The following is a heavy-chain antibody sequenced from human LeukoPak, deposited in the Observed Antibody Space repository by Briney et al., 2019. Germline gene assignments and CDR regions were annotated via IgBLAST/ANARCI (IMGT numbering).Heavy chain of an antibody. CDR1: GYTFTSYG. Sequence: ASVKVSCKASGYTFTSYGISWVRQAPGQGLEWMGWISAYNGNTNYAQKLQGRVTMTTDTSTSTAYMELRSLRSDDTAVYYCARDTSGNYRNYFDSWGQGTLVTISS. V-gene: IGHV1-18*01. D-gene: IGHD1-26*01. CDR2: ISAYNGNT. CDR3: ARDTSGNYRNYFDS. J-gene: IGHJ4*02.